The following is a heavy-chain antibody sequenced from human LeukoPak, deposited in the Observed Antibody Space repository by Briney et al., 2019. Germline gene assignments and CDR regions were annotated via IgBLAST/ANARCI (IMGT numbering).Heavy chain of an antibody. Sequence: ASVKVSCKVSGYTLTELSMHWVRQAPGKGLEWMGGFDPEDGETIYAQKFQGRVTMTEDISTDTAYMELSSLRSEDTAVYYCATVGTPWVRSDYWGQGPLVTVSS. J-gene: IGHJ4*02. CDR2: FDPEDGET. CDR1: GYTLTELS. CDR3: ATVGTPWVRSDY. D-gene: IGHD3-10*01. V-gene: IGHV1-24*01.